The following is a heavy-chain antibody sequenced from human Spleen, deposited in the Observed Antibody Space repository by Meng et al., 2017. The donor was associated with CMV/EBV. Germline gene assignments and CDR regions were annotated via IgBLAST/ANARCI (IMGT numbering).Heavy chain of an antibody. CDR3: TKVRLRYERGAFDI. D-gene: IGHD3-16*01. Sequence: GESLKISCAASGFTFSTSWMHWVRQAPGQGLVWVSRINNNGSTTNYADSVKGRFTISRDNAKNTLYLQMNSLRAEDTAVYYCTKVRLRYERGAFDIWGQGTMVTVSS. V-gene: IGHV3-74*01. J-gene: IGHJ3*02. CDR1: GFTFSTSW. CDR2: INNNGSTT.